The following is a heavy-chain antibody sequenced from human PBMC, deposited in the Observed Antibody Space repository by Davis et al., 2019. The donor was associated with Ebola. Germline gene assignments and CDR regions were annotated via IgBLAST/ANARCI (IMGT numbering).Heavy chain of an antibody. J-gene: IGHJ6*04. Sequence: AASVKVSCKASGYTFTSYGITWVRQAPGQGLEWMGWINPHNGNTNYAQNVQGRVTMTTDTSTSTAYMEVGILRSDDTAVYYCAREVVVVVAATPGYYYYGMDVWGKGTTVTVSS. CDR1: GYTFTSYG. V-gene: IGHV1-18*04. D-gene: IGHD2-15*01. CDR3: AREVVVVVAATPGYYYYGMDV. CDR2: INPHNGNT.